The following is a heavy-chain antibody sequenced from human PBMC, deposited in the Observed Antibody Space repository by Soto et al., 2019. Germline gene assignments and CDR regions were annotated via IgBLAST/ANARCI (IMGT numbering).Heavy chain of an antibody. V-gene: IGHV1-69*04. CDR3: ARDHRRPDDYIWGSYRSRTNWYDP. D-gene: IGHD3-16*02. J-gene: IGHJ5*02. CDR2: IIPILGIA. Sequence: ASVKVSCKASGGTFSSYTISWVRQAPGQGLEWMGRIIPILGIANYAQKFQGRVTITADKSTSTAYMELSSLRSEDTAVYYCARDHRRPDDYIWGSYRSRTNWYDPWGQGTLVTV. CDR1: GGTFSSYT.